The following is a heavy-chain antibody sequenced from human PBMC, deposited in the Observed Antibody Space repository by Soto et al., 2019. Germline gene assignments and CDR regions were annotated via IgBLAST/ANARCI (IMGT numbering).Heavy chain of an antibody. CDR2: VYYSGST. CDR1: GGSVSSTSYY. D-gene: IGHD2-15*01. V-gene: IGHV4-39*01. Sequence: QLQLQESGPGLVKPSETLSLICTVSGGSVSSTSYYWGWIRQPPGKGLEWIGSVYYSGSTYDNPSLKTRLTMSVDTSKNQFSLKLTSVTAADTAVYFCARHYFNGGIVAPYDYWGRGTLVTVSS. CDR3: ARHYFNGGIVAPYDY. J-gene: IGHJ4*02.